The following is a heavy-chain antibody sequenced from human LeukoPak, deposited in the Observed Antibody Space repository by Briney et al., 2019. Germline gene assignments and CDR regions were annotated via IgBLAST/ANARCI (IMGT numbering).Heavy chain of an antibody. V-gene: IGHV3-30*02. D-gene: IGHD3-22*01. CDR3: GRDLHGGYSSDY. J-gene: IGHJ4*02. CDR2: IGYEGLHK. Sequence: GGSLRLSCAASGFTFNNFGMHWVRQAPGKGLEWVAFIGYEGLHKYYADSVKGRFIISKDNSKATLYLQMNSLRPEDTAVYYCGRDLHGGYSSDYWGQGTLVTVSS. CDR1: GFTFNNFG.